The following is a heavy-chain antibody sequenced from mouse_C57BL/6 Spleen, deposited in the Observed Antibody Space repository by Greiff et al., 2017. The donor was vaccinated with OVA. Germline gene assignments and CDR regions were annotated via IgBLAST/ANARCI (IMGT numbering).Heavy chain of an antibody. D-gene: IGHD1-1*02. V-gene: IGHV14-3*01. J-gene: IGHJ2*01. CDR1: GFTIKNTY. CDR2: IDPANGNT. Sequence: VQLQQSVAELVRPGASVKLSCTASGFTIKNTYMHWVKQRPEQGLEWIGRIDPANGNTKYAPKFQGKATITADTSSNTAYLQLSSLTSEDTAIYYCALLLSFDYWGQGTTLTVSS. CDR3: ALLLSFDY.